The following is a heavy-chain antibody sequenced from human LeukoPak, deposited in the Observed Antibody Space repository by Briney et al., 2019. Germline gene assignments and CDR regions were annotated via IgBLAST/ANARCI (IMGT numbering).Heavy chain of an antibody. CDR1: GFTFCSYW. Sequence: PGGSLRLSCAAYGFTFCSYWMHWVRQAPGKGLLWVSRINSDGSSTSYADSVKGRFTISRDNAKNTLYLQMNSLRAEDTAVYYCATKHGGPYAFDIWGQGTMVTVSS. CDR2: INSDGSST. J-gene: IGHJ3*02. D-gene: IGHD2-21*01. V-gene: IGHV3-74*01. CDR3: ATKHGGPYAFDI.